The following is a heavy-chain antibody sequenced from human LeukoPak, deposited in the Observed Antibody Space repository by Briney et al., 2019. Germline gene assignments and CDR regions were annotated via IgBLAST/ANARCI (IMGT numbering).Heavy chain of an antibody. D-gene: IGHD2-15*01. CDR3: ARGYCSGGSCYSWFDY. V-gene: IGHV3-74*01. J-gene: IGHJ4*02. CDR2: IKSDGSST. CDR1: GFTFSSHW. Sequence: GGSLRLSCAASGFTFSSHWMSWVRQAPGKGLVWVSRIKSDGSSTSYADSVKGRFTISRDNARNTLYLQMNSLRAEDTAVYYCARGYCSGGSCYSWFDYWGQGTLVSVSS.